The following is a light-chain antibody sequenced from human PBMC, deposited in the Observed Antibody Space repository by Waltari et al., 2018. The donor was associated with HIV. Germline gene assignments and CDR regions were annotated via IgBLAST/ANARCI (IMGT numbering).Light chain of an antibody. CDR3: TSYAGSNNVV. J-gene: IGLJ2*01. CDR2: EVS. V-gene: IGLV2-8*01. Sequence: QSALPQPPSASGSLGQSVTISCTGTSSDAGGYNYVSWYQQHPGKTPKLMIYEVSKRPSGVPDRFSGSKSGNTASLTVSGLQAEDEADYYCTSYAGSNNVVFGGGTKLTVL. CDR1: SSDAGGYNY.